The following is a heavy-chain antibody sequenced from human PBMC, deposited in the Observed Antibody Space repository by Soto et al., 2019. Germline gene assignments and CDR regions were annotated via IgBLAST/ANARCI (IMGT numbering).Heavy chain of an antibody. CDR3: ARANVNVVPAARRGWSDP. CDR1: GGSISSGDYY. V-gene: IGHV4-30-4*01. CDR2: IYYSGST. D-gene: IGHD2-2*01. Sequence: TLSLTCTVSGGSISSGDYYWSWIRQPPGKGLEWIGYIYYSGSTYYNPSLRGRVTISVDTSKNHFSLKLSSVTAADTAVYFCARANVNVVPAARRGWSDPRGKGPLVTVSS. J-gene: IGHJ5*02.